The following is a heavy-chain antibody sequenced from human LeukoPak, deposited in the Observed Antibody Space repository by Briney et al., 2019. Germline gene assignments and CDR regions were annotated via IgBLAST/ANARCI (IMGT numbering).Heavy chain of an antibody. V-gene: IGHV3-13*01. CDR1: GFTFSSYD. CDR2: IGTAGDT. D-gene: IGHD6-13*01. J-gene: IGHJ4*02. CDR3: ARGGPAVGIAAAGMFDY. Sequence: PGGSLRLSCAASGFTFSSYDMHWVRHATGKGLEWVSAIGTAGDTYYPGPVKGRFTISRENAKNSLYLQMNSLRAGDTAVYYCARGGPAVGIAAAGMFDYWGQGTLVTVSS.